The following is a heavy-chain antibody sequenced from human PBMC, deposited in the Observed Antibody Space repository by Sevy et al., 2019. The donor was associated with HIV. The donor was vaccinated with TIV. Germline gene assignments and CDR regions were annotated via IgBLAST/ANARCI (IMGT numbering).Heavy chain of an antibody. CDR2: ISGGGVST. Sequence: GGSLRLSCAASGFTFSSYDMSWVRQAPGKGLEWVSVISGGGVSTYYADSVKGRFTISRDNSKNTLYLQLNSLRAEDTAVYYCAKSMGGFDAFDIWGQGTMVTVSS. D-gene: IGHD6-25*01. CDR1: GFTFSSYD. J-gene: IGHJ3*02. V-gene: IGHV3-23*01. CDR3: AKSMGGFDAFDI.